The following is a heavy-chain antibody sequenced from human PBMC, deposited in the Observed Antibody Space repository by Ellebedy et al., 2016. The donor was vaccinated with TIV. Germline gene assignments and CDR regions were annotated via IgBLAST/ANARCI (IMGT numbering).Heavy chain of an antibody. CDR2: ISSNGSHE. V-gene: IGHV3-30*03. Sequence: GGSLRLSCAASGFTFSNYAMHWVRQAPGKGLEWLAIISSNGSHEFFADSVKGRFTISRDNAKNSLYLQMNSLRAEDTAVYYCATDGSYGDYRSPTHAFEIWGQGTMVTVSS. CDR3: ATDGSYGDYRSPTHAFEI. J-gene: IGHJ3*02. D-gene: IGHD4-17*01. CDR1: GFTFSNYA.